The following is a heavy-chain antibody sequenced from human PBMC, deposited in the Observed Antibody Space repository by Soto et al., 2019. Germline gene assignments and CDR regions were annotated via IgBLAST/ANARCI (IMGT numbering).Heavy chain of an antibody. CDR2: IDPKDSYT. CDR3: ARHLRTGHGDYDV. D-gene: IGHD2-8*01. V-gene: IGHV5-10-1*01. Sequence: XESLKIFCRGSGYNFLDYWLNWVRQVPGKGLEWMGKIDPKDSYTYYSPSFKGRVTISADKSLNTTYLQWSSLRTSDTAMYFCARHLRTGHGDYDVWGPGTLVTVSS. CDR1: GYNFLDYW. J-gene: IGHJ4*02.